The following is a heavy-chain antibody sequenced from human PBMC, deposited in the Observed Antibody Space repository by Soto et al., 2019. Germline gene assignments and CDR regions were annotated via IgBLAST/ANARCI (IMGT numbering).Heavy chain of an antibody. CDR3: AXLNSERGDY. CDR2: IYPGDSDT. Sequence: PGESLKISCKGSGYSFTSYWIGWVRQMSGKGLEWMGIIYPGDSDTRYSPSFQGQVTISADKSTSTVYLQWSSLKASDTAMYYCAXLNSERGDYWGQGTLVTVSS. D-gene: IGHD1-20*01. V-gene: IGHV5-51*01. CDR1: GYSFTSYW. J-gene: IGHJ4*02.